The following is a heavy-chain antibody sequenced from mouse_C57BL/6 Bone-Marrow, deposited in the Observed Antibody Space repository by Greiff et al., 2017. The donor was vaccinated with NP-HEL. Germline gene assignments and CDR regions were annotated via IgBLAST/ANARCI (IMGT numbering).Heavy chain of an antibody. Sequence: QVHVKQSGAELARPGASVKMSCKASGYTFTSYTMHWVKQRPGQGLEWIGYINPSSGYTKYNQKFKDKATLTADKSSSTAYMQLSSLTSEDSAVYYCARRGPNYDSFAWWGQGTLVTVSA. V-gene: IGHV1-4*01. D-gene: IGHD2-4*01. CDR2: INPSSGYT. J-gene: IGHJ3*01. CDR3: ARRGPNYDSFAW. CDR1: GYTFTSYT.